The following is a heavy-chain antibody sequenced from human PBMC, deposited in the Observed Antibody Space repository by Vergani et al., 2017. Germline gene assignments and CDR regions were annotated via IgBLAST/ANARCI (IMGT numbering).Heavy chain of an antibody. Sequence: VQLVESGGGVVQPGGSLRLSCAASGFTFSSYAMHWVRQAPGKGLEYVSDISSNGGSTYYANSVKGRFTISRDNSKNTLYLQMGSLRAEDMAVYYCAREVVLRYFDWPRYYYGMDVWGQGTTVTVSS. D-gene: IGHD3-9*01. CDR2: ISSNGGST. CDR1: GFTFSSYA. J-gene: IGHJ6*02. V-gene: IGHV3-64*01. CDR3: AREVVLRYFDWPRYYYGMDV.